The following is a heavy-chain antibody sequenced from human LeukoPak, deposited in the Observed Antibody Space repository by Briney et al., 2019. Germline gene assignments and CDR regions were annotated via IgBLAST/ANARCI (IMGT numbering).Heavy chain of an antibody. Sequence: SETLSLTCAVYGGSFTGYYWSWIRQPPGKGLEWIGEINHSGSTNYNASLKSRVTISVDTSKNQFSLKLSSVTAADTAVYYCARALRWQTTFDYWGQGTLVTVSS. CDR1: GGSFTGYY. CDR3: ARALRWQTTFDY. D-gene: IGHD4-23*01. V-gene: IGHV4-34*01. CDR2: INHSGST. J-gene: IGHJ4*02.